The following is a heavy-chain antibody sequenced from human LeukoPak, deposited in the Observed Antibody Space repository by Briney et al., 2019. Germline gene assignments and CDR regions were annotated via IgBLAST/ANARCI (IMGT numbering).Heavy chain of an antibody. J-gene: IGHJ6*04. D-gene: IGHD6-19*01. Sequence: ASVKASCKASGYTFTSYYMHWVRQAPGQGLEWMGIINPNGGGTNYAQKSQGRVTMTRDMSASTVYMELSSLRSEDTAVYYCARGYSSGLMDVWGKGTTITVSS. CDR2: INPNGGGT. CDR3: ARGYSSGLMDV. CDR1: GYTFTSYY. V-gene: IGHV1-46*01.